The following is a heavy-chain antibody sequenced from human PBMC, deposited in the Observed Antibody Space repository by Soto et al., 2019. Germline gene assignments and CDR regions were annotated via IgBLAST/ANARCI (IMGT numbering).Heavy chain of an antibody. CDR3: ASDPVASGSYHYYFFYGIDV. CDR2: IWYDGSNK. CDR1: GFTFSSYG. V-gene: IGHV3-33*01. Sequence: PGGSLRLSCAASGFTFSSYGMHWVRQAPGKGLEWVAVIWYDGSNKYYADSVKGRSTISRDNSKNTLYLQMNSLRAEDTAVYYCASDPVASGSYHYYFFYGIDVWGQGTTVTVSS. J-gene: IGHJ6*02. D-gene: IGHD1-26*01.